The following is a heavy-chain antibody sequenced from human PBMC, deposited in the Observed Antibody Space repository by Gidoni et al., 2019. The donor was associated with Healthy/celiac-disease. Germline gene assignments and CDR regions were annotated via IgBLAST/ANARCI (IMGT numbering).Heavy chain of an antibody. CDR3: ARDSNWFDP. J-gene: IGHJ5*02. CDR2: IYYSGST. V-gene: IGHV4-39*07. Sequence: QLQLQESVPGLVKRSETLSLTCTVSGGSISSSSDYWGWFRQPPGKGLEWIGSIYYSGSTYYNPSLKSRVTISVDTSKNQFSLKLSSVTAADTAVYYCARDSNWFDPWGQGTLVTVSS. CDR1: GGSISSSSDY.